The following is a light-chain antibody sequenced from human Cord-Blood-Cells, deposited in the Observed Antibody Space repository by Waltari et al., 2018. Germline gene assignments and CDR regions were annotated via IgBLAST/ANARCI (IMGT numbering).Light chain of an antibody. J-gene: IGLJ2*01. V-gene: IGLV2-14*01. Sequence: QSALTQPAYVSGSPGQSITISCTGTSSDVGGYNYVSWYQQHPGKASKLMIYDVSKRPSGVSNRFSGSKSGNTASLTISGLQAEDEADYYCSSYTSSSTLVFGGGTKLTVL. CDR1: SSDVGGYNY. CDR3: SSYTSSSTLV. CDR2: DVS.